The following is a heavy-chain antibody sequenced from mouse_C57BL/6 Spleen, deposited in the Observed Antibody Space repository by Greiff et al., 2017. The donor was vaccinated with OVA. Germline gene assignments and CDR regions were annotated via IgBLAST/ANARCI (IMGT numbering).Heavy chain of an antibody. Sequence: VQLQQPGAELVRPGSSVKLSCKASGYTFTSYWMDWVKQRPGQGLEWIGNIYPSDSETHYTQKFKDKATLTVDKSSSTAYMQLSSLTSEDSAVYYCARGRYFDVWGTGTTVTVSS. CDR3: ARGRYFDV. CDR1: GYTFTSYW. J-gene: IGHJ1*03. CDR2: IYPSDSET. V-gene: IGHV1-61*01.